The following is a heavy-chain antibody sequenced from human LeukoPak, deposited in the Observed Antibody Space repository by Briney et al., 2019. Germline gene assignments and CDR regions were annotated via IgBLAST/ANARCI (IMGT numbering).Heavy chain of an antibody. CDR1: GYTFSSYG. CDR2: ISAYNGNT. CDR3: ARDAGSSGWRQGDS. Sequence: ASVKVSCKASGYTFSSYGISWVRQAPGQGLEWMGWISAYNGNTNYAQKFQGRVTMTTDTSTSTAYMEIRSLTSDETAIYYCARDAGSSGWRQGDSWGQGTLVTVSS. D-gene: IGHD6-19*01. J-gene: IGHJ4*02. V-gene: IGHV1-18*01.